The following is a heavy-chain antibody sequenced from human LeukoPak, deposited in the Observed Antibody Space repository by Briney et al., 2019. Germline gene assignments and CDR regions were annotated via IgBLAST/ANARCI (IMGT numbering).Heavy chain of an antibody. V-gene: IGHV3-48*03. D-gene: IGHD6-19*01. CDR1: GFTFRSYE. CDR2: ISGSGSAI. CDR3: AGLVLDY. Sequence: GGSLRLSCAASGFTFRSYEMTWVRQAPGKGLEWVSYISGSGSAIYYTDSVKGRFTISRDNAKNSLYLQTNSPRAEDTAVYYCAGLVLDYWGQGTLVTVSS. J-gene: IGHJ4*02.